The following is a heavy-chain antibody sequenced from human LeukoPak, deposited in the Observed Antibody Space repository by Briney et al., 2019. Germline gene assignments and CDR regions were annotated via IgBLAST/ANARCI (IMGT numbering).Heavy chain of an antibody. CDR1: GFTFSSYA. CDR3: ARGSGGEGYYYYYYMDV. CDR2: ISYDGSNK. Sequence: PGGSLRLSCAASGFTFSSYAMHWVRQAPGKGLEWVAVISYDGSNKYYADSVKGRFTISRDNSKNTLYLQMNSLRAEDTAVYYCARGSGGEGYYYYYYMDVWGKGTTVTVSS. J-gene: IGHJ6*03. V-gene: IGHV3-30*04. D-gene: IGHD3-10*01.